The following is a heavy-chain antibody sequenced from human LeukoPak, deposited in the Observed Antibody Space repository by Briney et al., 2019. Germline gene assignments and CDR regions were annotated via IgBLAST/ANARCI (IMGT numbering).Heavy chain of an antibody. J-gene: IGHJ4*02. V-gene: IGHV3-23*01. Sequence: GGSLRLSCTASGFTFSSYAMSWVRQAPGKGLEWVSAISGSGGSTHYADSVKGRFTISRDNSKNTLYLQVNSLRAEDTAVYYCAKVLNYYGSGYFDYWGQGTLVTVSS. CDR1: GFTFSSYA. CDR3: AKVLNYYGSGYFDY. D-gene: IGHD3-10*01. CDR2: ISGSGGST.